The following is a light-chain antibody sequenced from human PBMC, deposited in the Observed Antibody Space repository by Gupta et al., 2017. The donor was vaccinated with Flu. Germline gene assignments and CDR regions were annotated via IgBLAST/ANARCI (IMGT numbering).Light chain of an antibody. CDR2: DVT. CDR1: SSDVGGYNY. J-gene: IGLJ3*02. V-gene: IGLV2-11*01. CDR3: CSYAGSFTWV. Sequence: ALTQPRSLSGSPGQSVSIPCTGTSSDVGGYNYVSWYQQYPGNAPKLTSYDVTNRPSGVPDRFSGSKSDNAASLTISGLHAEDEDDYYCCSYAGSFTWVFGGGTKLTVL.